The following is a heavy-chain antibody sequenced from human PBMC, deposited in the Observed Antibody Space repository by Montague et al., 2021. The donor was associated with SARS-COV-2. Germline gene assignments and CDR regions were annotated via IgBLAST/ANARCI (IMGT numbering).Heavy chain of an antibody. CDR3: ARGRQHFNMIVVVMTGGEYYFDX. CDR2: INHRGAS. Sequence: SETLSLTCAVHGGSFSDYYWSWIRQPPGKGLEWIGEINHRGASKYNPSLKSRVSISLDTSKNQFSLYLSPVTAADTAVYYCARGRQHFNMIVVVMTGGEYYFDXWGKGTLDTVSS. J-gene: IGHJ4*02. V-gene: IGHV4-34*01. CDR1: GGSFSDYY. D-gene: IGHD3-22*01.